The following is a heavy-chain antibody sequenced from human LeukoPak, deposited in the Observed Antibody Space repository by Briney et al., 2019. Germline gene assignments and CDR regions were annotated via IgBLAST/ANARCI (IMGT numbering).Heavy chain of an antibody. Sequence: ASVKVSCNASGYTFTSYGISWVRQAPAQGLERMGWISAYNGNTNYAQKLQGRVTMTTDTSTSTAYMELRSLRSDDTAVYYCARDRRAFGGVIAPNWFDPWGQGTLVTVSS. CDR2: ISAYNGNT. D-gene: IGHD3-16*02. J-gene: IGHJ5*02. V-gene: IGHV1-18*01. CDR1: GYTFTSYG. CDR3: ARDRRAFGGVIAPNWFDP.